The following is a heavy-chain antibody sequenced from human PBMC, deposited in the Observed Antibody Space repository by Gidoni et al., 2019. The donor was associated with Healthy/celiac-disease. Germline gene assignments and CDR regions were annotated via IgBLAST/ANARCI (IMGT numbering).Heavy chain of an antibody. CDR3: HPGLNYYDSSGYPQPQNGD. Sequence: EVQLVESGGGLVQPGGSLKLSCAASGFTFSGSAMHWVRQASGKGLEWVGRIRSKANSYATAYAASVKGRFTISRDDSKNTAYLQMNSLKTEDTAVYYCHPGLNYYDSSGYPQPQNGDWGQGTLVTVSS. CDR1: GFTFSGSA. D-gene: IGHD3-22*01. V-gene: IGHV3-73*01. CDR2: IRSKANSYAT. J-gene: IGHJ4*02.